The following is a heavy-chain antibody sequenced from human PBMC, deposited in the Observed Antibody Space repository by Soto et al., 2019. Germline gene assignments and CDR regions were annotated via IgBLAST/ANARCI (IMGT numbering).Heavy chain of an antibody. V-gene: IGHV4-4*02. J-gene: IGHJ1*01. CDR1: GGSISSSNW. CDR3: ARSYCSGGSCYSRTAEYFQH. CDR2: IYHSGST. Sequence: PSETLSLTCAVSGGSISSSNWWSWVRQPPGKGLEWIGEIYHSGSTNYNPSLKSRVTISVDKSKNQFSLKLSSVTAADTAVYYCARSYCSGGSCYSRTAEYFQHWGQGTLVTVSS. D-gene: IGHD2-15*01.